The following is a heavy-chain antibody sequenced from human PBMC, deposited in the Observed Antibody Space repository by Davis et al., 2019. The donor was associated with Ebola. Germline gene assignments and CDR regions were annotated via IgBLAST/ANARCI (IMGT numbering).Heavy chain of an antibody. J-gene: IGHJ4*02. CDR1: GGSISSSSYY. CDR2: IHYSGST. D-gene: IGHD6-25*01. V-gene: IGHV4-39*01. CDR3: ARRSYSGEWAFDY. Sequence: SETLSLTCTVSGGSISSSSYYWGWIRQPPGKGLEWIGSIHYSGSTYYNPSLKSRVTISVDTSKNHFSLEVSSVTAADTAVYYCARRSYSGEWAFDYWGQGTQVTVSS.